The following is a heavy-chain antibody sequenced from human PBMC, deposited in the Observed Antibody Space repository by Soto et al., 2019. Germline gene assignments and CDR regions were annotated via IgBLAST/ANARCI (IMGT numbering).Heavy chain of an antibody. CDR3: XKSVVTAQNWYFDL. J-gene: IGHJ2*01. Sequence: QVQLVQSGAEVKKPGASVKISCKTSGYTFTYYAIHWVRQAPGQGLEWMGWINGGNGKKKYSEKFQGRVTITRDTSADTXHMELSSLRSEDTAIYYCXKSVVTAQNWYFDLWGRXTX. D-gene: IGHD2-21*02. CDR2: INGGNGKK. CDR1: GYTFTYYA. V-gene: IGHV1-3*01.